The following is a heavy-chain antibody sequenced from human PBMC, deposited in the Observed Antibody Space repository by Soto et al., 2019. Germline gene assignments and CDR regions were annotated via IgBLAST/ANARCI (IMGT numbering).Heavy chain of an antibody. V-gene: IGHV1-69*13. J-gene: IGHJ6*02. CDR2: IIPIFGTA. Sequence: SVKVSCKASGGTFSSYAISWVRQAPGQGLEWMGGIIPIFGTANYAQKFQGRVTITADESTSTAYMELSSLRSEDTAVYYCARGSPEKPGGYSSGPMYYYYYGMDVWGQGTTVTVSS. CDR1: GGTFSSYA. CDR3: ARGSPEKPGGYSSGPMYYYYYGMDV. D-gene: IGHD3-22*01.